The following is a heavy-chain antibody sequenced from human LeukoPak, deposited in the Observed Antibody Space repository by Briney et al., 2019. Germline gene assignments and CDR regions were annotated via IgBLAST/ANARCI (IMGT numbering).Heavy chain of an antibody. CDR2: INHSGST. CDR1: GGSFSGYY. CDR3: ARSPRGVATIPKVYFDL. D-gene: IGHD5-12*01. Sequence: SETLSLTCAVYGGSFSGYYWSWIRQPPGKGLEWLGEINHSGSTNYNPSLKSRVTISVDTSKNQFSLKLSSVTAADTAVYYCARSPRGVATIPKVYFDLWGRGTLVTVSS. J-gene: IGHJ2*01. V-gene: IGHV4-34*01.